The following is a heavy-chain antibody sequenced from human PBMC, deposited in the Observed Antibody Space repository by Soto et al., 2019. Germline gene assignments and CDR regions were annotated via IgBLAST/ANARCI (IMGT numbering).Heavy chain of an antibody. CDR3: ARSHTLTGSTRFDP. J-gene: IGHJ5*02. D-gene: IGHD1-7*01. Sequence: GGSLRLSCAASAFSLSTYNMNWVRQAPGKGLEWISYIDTSSSTIYYADSVKGRFTISRDNAKNSMFLQMNSLRDEDTAIYYCARSHTLTGSTRFDPWGQGTLVTVSS. CDR1: AFSLSTYN. CDR2: IDTSSSTI. V-gene: IGHV3-48*02.